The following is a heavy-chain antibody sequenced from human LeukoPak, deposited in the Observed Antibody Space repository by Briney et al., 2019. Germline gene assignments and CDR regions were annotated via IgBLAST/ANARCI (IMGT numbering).Heavy chain of an antibody. Sequence: GGSLRLSCAASGFTFSDYYISWIRQAPGKGLEWVSYISSSGTTIYYADSVKGRFTISRDNAKNSLYLQMNSLRAEDTAVYYCARDLFGMAYYFDYWGQGTLVTVSS. J-gene: IGHJ4*02. D-gene: IGHD3-16*01. CDR1: GFTFSDYY. CDR3: ARDLFGMAYYFDY. V-gene: IGHV3-11*01. CDR2: ISSSGTTI.